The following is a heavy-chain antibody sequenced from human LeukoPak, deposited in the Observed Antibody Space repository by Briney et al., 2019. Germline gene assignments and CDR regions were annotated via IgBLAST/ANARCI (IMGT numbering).Heavy chain of an antibody. Sequence: GGSLRLSCATSGFTFSNYWMSWVRQAPGEGLEWVANINQGGSGKYYLDSVKGRFSISRDNVKNSLFLRMDSLRADDTAVYYCARDRRSSAGSDFWGQGTRVTVSS. CDR3: ARDRRSSAGSDF. CDR1: GFTFSNYW. D-gene: IGHD6-13*01. CDR2: INQGGSGK. V-gene: IGHV3-7*01. J-gene: IGHJ4*02.